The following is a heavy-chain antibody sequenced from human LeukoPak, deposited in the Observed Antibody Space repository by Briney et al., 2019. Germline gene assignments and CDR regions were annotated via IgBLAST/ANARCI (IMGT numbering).Heavy chain of an antibody. D-gene: IGHD3-10*01. CDR3: ARDLGGSGSYYNGYYYYGMDV. V-gene: IGHV1-2*02. J-gene: IGHJ6*02. CDR1: GYTFTGYY. Sequence: GASVKVSCKASGYTFTGYYMHWVRQAPGQGLEWMGWINPNSGGTNYAQKFRGRVTMTRDTSISTAYMELSRLRSDDTAVYYCARDLGGSGSYYNGYYYYGMDVWGQGTTVTVSS. CDR2: INPNSGGT.